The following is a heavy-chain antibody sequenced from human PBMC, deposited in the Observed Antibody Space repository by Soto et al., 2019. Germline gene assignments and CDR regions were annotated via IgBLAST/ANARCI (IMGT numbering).Heavy chain of an antibody. CDR1: GGSISSSSYY. CDR3: ARQCRGVTCHWFVP. Sequence: SETLSLTCTVPGGSISSSSYYWGWIRQPPGKGLEWIGSIFYSGSTYYNPSLKSRVTISVDTSKNQFSLTLTSVTAADTAVYYCARQCRGVTCHWFVPWGQGTLVTVSS. D-gene: IGHD2-15*01. J-gene: IGHJ5*02. V-gene: IGHV4-39*01. CDR2: IFYSGST.